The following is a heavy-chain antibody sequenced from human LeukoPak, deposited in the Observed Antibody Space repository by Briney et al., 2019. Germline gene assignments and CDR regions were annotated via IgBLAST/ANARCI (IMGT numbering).Heavy chain of an antibody. D-gene: IGHD2-2*01. V-gene: IGHV3-21*01. CDR1: GFTFSSYT. CDR2: ISAGSNYI. Sequence: GESLRLSCAASGFTFSSYTMNWVRQAPGKGLEWVSSISAGSNYIYYGDSVKGRFTISRDNAKNSLYLQMSSLRAEDTAVYYCARDASTRCYLCEVDYWGQGTLVSVSS. CDR3: ARDASTRCYLCEVDY. J-gene: IGHJ4*02.